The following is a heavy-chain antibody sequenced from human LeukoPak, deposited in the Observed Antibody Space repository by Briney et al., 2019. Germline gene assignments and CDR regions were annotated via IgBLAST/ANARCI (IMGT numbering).Heavy chain of an antibody. CDR2: INENGGST. CDR1: GFTFNNYA. CDR3: ARQGGYYYESSASYYFDY. D-gene: IGHD3-22*01. V-gene: IGHV3-23*01. Sequence: EGSLRLSCAASGFTFNNYAVSWVRQAPGKGLEWVSGINENGGSTYYADSVKGRFTISRDNSKNTLYLQMNSLRAEDTAIYYCARQGGYYYESSASYYFDYWGQGTLVTVSS. J-gene: IGHJ4*02.